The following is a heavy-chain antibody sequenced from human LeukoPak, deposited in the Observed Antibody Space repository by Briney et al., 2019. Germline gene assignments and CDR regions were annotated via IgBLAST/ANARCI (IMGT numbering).Heavy chain of an antibody. Sequence: PSETLSLTCAVYGGSFSGYYWSWIRQPPGKGLEWIGEINHSGSTNYNPPLKSRVTISVDTSKNQFSLKLSSVTAADTAVYYCARGAYGSGSYNWFDPWGQGTLVTVSS. V-gene: IGHV4-34*01. D-gene: IGHD3-10*01. CDR1: GGSFSGYY. CDR3: ARGAYGSGSYNWFDP. J-gene: IGHJ5*02. CDR2: INHSGST.